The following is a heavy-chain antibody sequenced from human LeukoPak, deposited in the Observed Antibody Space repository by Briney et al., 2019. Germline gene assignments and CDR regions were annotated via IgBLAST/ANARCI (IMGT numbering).Heavy chain of an antibody. J-gene: IGHJ6*02. D-gene: IGHD3-10*01. CDR2: ISYDGSNK. V-gene: IGHV3-30-3*01. CDR3: ASQGGLLWFGELSGGMDV. Sequence: GRSLRLSCAASGFTFSSYAMNWVRQAPGKGLEWVAFISYDGSNKYYADSVKGRFTISRDNSKNTLYLQMNSLRAEDTAVYYCASQGGLLWFGELSGGMDVWGQGTTVTVSS. CDR1: GFTFSSYA.